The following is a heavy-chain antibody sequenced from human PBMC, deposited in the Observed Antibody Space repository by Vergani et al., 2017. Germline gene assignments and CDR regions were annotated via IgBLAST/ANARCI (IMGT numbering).Heavy chain of an antibody. CDR3: AKENGDSFFDY. J-gene: IGHJ4*02. V-gene: IGHV3-23*04. CDR2: ISESGDNT. CDR1: GFPFSGSY. Sequence: VQLVESGGGLLKPGESLRLSCAVSGFPFSGSYMTWVRQAPGKGLEWVSAISESGDNTYYPDSVRGRFTISRDNSKNTVYLQLNSLRAEDTAVYYCAKENGDSFFDYWGQGTLVTVSS. D-gene: IGHD4-17*01.